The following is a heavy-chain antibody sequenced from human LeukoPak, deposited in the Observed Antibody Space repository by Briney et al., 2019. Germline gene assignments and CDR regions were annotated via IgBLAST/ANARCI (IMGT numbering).Heavy chain of an antibody. CDR3: TSGSYDT. J-gene: IGHJ5*02. D-gene: IGHD2-2*03. V-gene: IGHV3-74*01. CDR2: INSDESSA. Sequence: GGSLRLSCAASGFTFSNYWMHWVRQAPGKGLVWVSHINSDESSASYVDSVKGRFTISRDNAKNTLYLQMNSLRADDTAVYYCTSGSYDTWGQGTLVTVSS. CDR1: GFTFSNYW.